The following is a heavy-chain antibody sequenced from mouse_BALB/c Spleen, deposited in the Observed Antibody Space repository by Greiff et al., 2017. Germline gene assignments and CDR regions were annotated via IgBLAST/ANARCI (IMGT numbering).Heavy chain of an antibody. CDR1: GFTFTDYY. V-gene: IGHV7-3*02. CDR3: AREVHPNWDGAMDY. Sequence: EVKVVESGGGLVQPGGSLRLSCATSGFTFTDYYMSWVRQPPGKALEWLGFIRNKANGYTTEYSASVKGRFTISRDNSQSILYLQMNTLRAEDSATYYCAREVHPNWDGAMDYWGQGTSVTVSS. D-gene: IGHD4-1*02. J-gene: IGHJ4*01. CDR2: IRNKANGYTT.